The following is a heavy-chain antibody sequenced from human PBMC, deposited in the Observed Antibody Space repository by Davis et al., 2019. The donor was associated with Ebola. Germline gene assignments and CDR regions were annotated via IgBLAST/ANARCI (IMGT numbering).Heavy chain of an antibody. V-gene: IGHV3-53*01. D-gene: IGHD2-2*01. CDR3: ARDHIVVVPAAITYYYYGMDV. CDR1: GFTVSSNY. J-gene: IGHJ6*02. CDR2: IYSGGST. Sequence: GESLKISCAASGFTVSSNYMSWVRQAPGKGLEWVSVIYSGGSTYYADSVKGRFTISRDNAKNSLYLQMNSLRAEDTAVYYCARDHIVVVPAAITYYYYGMDVWGQGTTVTVSS.